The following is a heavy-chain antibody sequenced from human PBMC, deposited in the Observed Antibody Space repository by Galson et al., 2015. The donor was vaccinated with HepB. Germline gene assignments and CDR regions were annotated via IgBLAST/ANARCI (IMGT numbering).Heavy chain of an antibody. D-gene: IGHD2-15*01. CDR3: ARRMVSDCSGGSCSAFDI. V-gene: IGHV3-53*01. CDR1: GFTVSSNY. CDR2: IYSGGST. Sequence: SLRLSCAASGFTVSSNYMSWVRQAPGKGLEWVSVIYSGGSTYYADPVKGRFTISRDNSKNTLYLQMNSLRAEDTAVYYCARRMVSDCSGGSCSAFDIWGQGTMVTVSS. J-gene: IGHJ3*02.